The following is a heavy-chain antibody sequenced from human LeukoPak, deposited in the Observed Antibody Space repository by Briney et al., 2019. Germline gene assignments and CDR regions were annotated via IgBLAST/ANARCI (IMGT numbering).Heavy chain of an antibody. CDR1: GFTFSSYA. J-gene: IGHJ4*02. CDR3: ARDLQLVYYFDY. CDR2: ISYDGSNK. Sequence: GGSLRLSCAASGFTFSSYAMHWVRQAPGKGLEWVAVISYDGSNKYYADSVKGRFTISRDNSKNTLYLQMNSLRAEDTAVYYCARDLQLVYYFDYWGQGTLVTVSS. V-gene: IGHV3-30-3*01. D-gene: IGHD6-6*01.